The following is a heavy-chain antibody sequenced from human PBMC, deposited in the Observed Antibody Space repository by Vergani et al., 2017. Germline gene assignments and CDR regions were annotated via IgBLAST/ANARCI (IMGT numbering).Heavy chain of an antibody. Sequence: QVQLQESGPGLVKPSETLSLTCTVSGGPFSSYYWRWIRQPPGKGLEWIGYIYYSGSTNYNPSLNSRVTISVDTSKNQVSLKLSSVTAADTAVYYCARGTRGAFDIWGQGTMVTVSS. CDR1: GGPFSSYY. CDR2: IYYSGST. CDR3: ARGTRGAFDI. J-gene: IGHJ3*02. D-gene: IGHD3-10*01. V-gene: IGHV4-59*08.